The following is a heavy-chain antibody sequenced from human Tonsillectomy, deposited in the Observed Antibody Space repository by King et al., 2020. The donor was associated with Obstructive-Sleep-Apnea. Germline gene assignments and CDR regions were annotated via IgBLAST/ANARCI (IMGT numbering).Heavy chain of an antibody. CDR3: AKKAYSTWYFDL. CDR2: IDTSGGT. J-gene: IGHJ2*01. Sequence: VQLQESGPGLVKPSETLSLTCTVSGASISTYYWTWIRQPAGKGLEWIGLIDTSGGTNYNPSLKSRVTMSVDTSKNLFSLRLNSVTAADTAVFYCAKKAYSTWYFDLWGRGTLVTVSS. CDR1: GASISTYY. D-gene: IGHD2/OR15-2a*01. V-gene: IGHV4-4*07.